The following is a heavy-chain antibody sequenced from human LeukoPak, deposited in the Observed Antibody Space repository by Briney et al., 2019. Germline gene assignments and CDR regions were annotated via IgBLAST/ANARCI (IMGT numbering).Heavy chain of an antibody. CDR3: ARTAPYCSGGSCYPVFYYFGMDV. J-gene: IGHJ6*04. V-gene: IGHV4-59*01. CDR2: IYYSEST. D-gene: IGHD2-15*01. CDR1: GVSISSYY. Sequence: SETLTLTCTVSGVSISSYYWSWIRQPPGKGLEWVGYIYYSESTNYNPSLKSRLTISVDTSKNKLSLKLSSVTAADTAVYYCARTAPYCSGGSCYPVFYYFGMDVWGNGTTVTV.